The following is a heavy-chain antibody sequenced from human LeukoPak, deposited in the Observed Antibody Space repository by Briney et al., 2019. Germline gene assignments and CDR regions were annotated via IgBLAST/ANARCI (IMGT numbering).Heavy chain of an antibody. J-gene: IGHJ4*02. D-gene: IGHD3-16*02. V-gene: IGHV4-34*01. CDR2: INHSGST. Sequence: SETLSLTCAVYGGSFSGYYWSRIRQPPGKGLEWIGEINHSGSTNYNPSLKSRVTMSVDTSKNQFSLKLSSVTAADTAVYYCARDRGDYVWGSDRPGNFDYWGQGTLVTVSS. CDR1: GGSFSGYY. CDR3: ARDRGDYVWGSDRPGNFDY.